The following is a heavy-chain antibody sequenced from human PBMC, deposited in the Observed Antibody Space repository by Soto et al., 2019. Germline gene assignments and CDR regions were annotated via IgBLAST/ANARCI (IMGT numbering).Heavy chain of an antibody. CDR3: ARSPLYDFWSGYYTGGNWFDP. J-gene: IGHJ5*02. CDR1: GYSFTSYW. D-gene: IGHD3-3*01. V-gene: IGHV5-51*01. CDR2: IYPGDSDT. Sequence: PGESLKISCKGSGYSFTSYWIGWVRQMPGKGLEWMGIIYPGDSDTRYSPSFQGQVTISADKSISTAYLQWSSLKASDTAMYYCARSPLYDFWSGYYTGGNWFDPWGQGTLVTVSS.